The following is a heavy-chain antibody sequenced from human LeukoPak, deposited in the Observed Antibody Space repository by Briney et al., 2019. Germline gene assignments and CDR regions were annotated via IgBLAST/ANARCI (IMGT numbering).Heavy chain of an antibody. V-gene: IGHV3-11*01. CDR3: ARDDGRDCSSTSCYRSAVRDYYYYGMDV. CDR2: ISSSGSTI. J-gene: IGHJ6*02. Sequence: GGSLRLSCAASGFTFSDYYMSWIRQAPGKGLEWVSYISSSGSTIYYADSVKGRFTISRDNAKTSLYLQMNSLRAEDTAVYYCARDDGRDCSSTSCYRSAVRDYYYYGMDVWGQGTTVTVSS. D-gene: IGHD2-2*02. CDR1: GFTFSDYY.